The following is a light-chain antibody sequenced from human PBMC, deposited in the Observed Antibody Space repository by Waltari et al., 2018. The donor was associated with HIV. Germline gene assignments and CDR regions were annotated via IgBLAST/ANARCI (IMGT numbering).Light chain of an antibody. CDR1: SSDVGGYNY. J-gene: IGLJ1*01. CDR2: EVS. Sequence: QSALTQPPSASGSPGQSVTISCPGTSSDVGGYNYVSWYQHHPGKAPKLMIYEVSKRPSGVPDRFSGSKSGNTASLTVSGLQAEDEADYYCNSYVGSNNYIFGTGTKVTVL. CDR3: NSYVGSNNYI. V-gene: IGLV2-8*01.